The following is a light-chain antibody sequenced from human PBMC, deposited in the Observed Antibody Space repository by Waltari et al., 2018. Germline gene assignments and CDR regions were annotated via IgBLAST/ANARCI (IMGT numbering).Light chain of an antibody. CDR3: QQYNSYSRT. CDR2: KAS. J-gene: IGKJ3*01. V-gene: IGKV1-5*03. Sequence: DIQMTQSPPTLSASVGDRVTITCRASQSISSWLAWYQQKPGKAPKLLIYKASSLESGVPSRFSGSGSGTEFTLTISSLQPDDFATYYCQQYNSYSRTFGPGTKVDIK. CDR1: QSISSW.